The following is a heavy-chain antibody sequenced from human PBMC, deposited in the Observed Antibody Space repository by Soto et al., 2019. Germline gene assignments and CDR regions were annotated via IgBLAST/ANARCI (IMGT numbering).Heavy chain of an antibody. CDR2: IDSSGTT. Sequence: QVQLQESGPGLVKPSQTLSLSCSVSSVSITTSGHYWNWVRQRPGRGLEWIGYIDSSGTTYYNPSLKTRLAMSVEPSTSQISLNLSSVTAADTALYFCALGMFMDVWGRGTTVTVSS. V-gene: IGHV4-31*03. D-gene: IGHD3-16*01. CDR3: ALGMFMDV. J-gene: IGHJ6*03. CDR1: SVSITTSGHY.